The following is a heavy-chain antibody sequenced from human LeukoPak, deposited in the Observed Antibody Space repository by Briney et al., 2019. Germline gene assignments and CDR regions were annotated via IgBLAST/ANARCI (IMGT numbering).Heavy chain of an antibody. CDR3: ARDLTYGDHDY. V-gene: IGHV3-66*01. D-gene: IGHD4-17*01. Sequence: GGSLRLSCAASGFTVSSNYMSWVRQAPGKGLEWVSVIYSGGSTYYADSVKGRFTISRDNSKNTLYLQMNSLRAEDTAVYYCARDLTYGDHDYWGQGTLVTVSS. CDR1: GFTVSSNY. CDR2: IYSGGST. J-gene: IGHJ4*02.